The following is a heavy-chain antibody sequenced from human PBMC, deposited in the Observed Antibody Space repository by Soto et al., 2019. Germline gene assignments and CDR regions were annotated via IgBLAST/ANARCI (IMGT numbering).Heavy chain of an antibody. Sequence: PGGSLRLSCAASGFTFSSYSMNWVRQAPGKGLEWVSSISSSSSYIYYADSVKGRFTISRDNAKNSLYLQMNSLRAEDTAVYYCARGGDGYNYIGLFDYWRQGTLVTVSS. D-gene: IGHD5-12*01. V-gene: IGHV3-21*01. CDR2: ISSSSSYI. J-gene: IGHJ4*02. CDR1: GFTFSSYS. CDR3: ARGGDGYNYIGLFDY.